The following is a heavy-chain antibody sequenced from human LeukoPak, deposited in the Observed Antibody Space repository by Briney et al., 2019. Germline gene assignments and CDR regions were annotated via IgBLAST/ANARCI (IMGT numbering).Heavy chain of an antibody. CDR3: AKDTGYYYDSGGHFDY. J-gene: IGHJ4*02. CDR1: GFTFSSYA. Sequence: GRSLRLSCAASGFTFSSYAMHWVRQAPGKGLEWVAVISYDGSNKYYADSVKGRFTISRDNSKNTLYLQMNSLRAEDTAVYYCAKDTGYYYDSGGHFDYWGQGTLVTVSS. D-gene: IGHD3-22*01. V-gene: IGHV3-30*04. CDR2: ISYDGSNK.